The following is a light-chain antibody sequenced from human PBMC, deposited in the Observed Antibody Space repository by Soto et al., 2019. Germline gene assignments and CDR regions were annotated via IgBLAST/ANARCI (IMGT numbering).Light chain of an antibody. CDR3: QQRSNWPPVT. J-gene: IGKJ5*01. CDR1: QSVGSY. CDR2: DAS. V-gene: IGKV3-11*01. Sequence: EIVLTQSPATLSLSPGERATLSCRASQSVGSYLAWYQQKPGQAPSLLIYDASLRASGIPARFSGSGSGTDSTLTISSLAPEDFAVYYCQQRSNWPPVTFGQGTRLEIK.